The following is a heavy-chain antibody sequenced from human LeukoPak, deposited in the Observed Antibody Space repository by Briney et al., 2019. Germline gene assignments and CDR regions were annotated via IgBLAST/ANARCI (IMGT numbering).Heavy chain of an antibody. J-gene: IGHJ5*02. CDR2: IYFSGNT. V-gene: IGHV4-39*07. D-gene: IGHD4-11*01. CDR1: GGSIRSRNYY. CDR3: ARTGNYVRDNWFDP. Sequence: PSETLSLTCTVSGGSIRSRNYYWGWTRQPPGKGLEWIGSIYFSGNTYYNPSLASRVTTSVDTFQNQFSLNLSSVTAADTAVYYCARTGNYVRDNWFDPWGQGTLVTVSS.